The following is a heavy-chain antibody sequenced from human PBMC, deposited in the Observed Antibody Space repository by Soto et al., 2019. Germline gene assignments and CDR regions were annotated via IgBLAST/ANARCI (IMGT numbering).Heavy chain of an antibody. CDR3: TRDGDHYGMDV. V-gene: IGHV3-49*04. Sequence: PGGSLRLSCRFSGFDSDDYALTWVRQAPGKGLEWVAFTTSPTYGGTTEYAASVKGRFSISRDDSKSVAYLQMNSLQIEDTAIYFCTRDGDHYGMDVWGQGTTVTVSS. CDR1: GFDSDDYA. J-gene: IGHJ6*02. CDR2: TTSPTYGGTT.